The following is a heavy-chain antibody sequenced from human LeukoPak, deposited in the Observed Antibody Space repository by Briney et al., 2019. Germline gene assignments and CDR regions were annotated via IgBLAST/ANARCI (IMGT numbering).Heavy chain of an antibody. D-gene: IGHD3-16*01. CDR3: ARDGGGDY. CDR2: ITSGSSTI. J-gene: IGHJ4*02. V-gene: IGHV3-48*01. Sequence: GGSLRLSCAASGFTFSNAWMNWVRQAPGKGLEWVSYITSGSSTIYYAESVRGRFTISRDNAKNSLFLQMNSLRAEDTAVYYCARDGGGDYWGQGTLVTVSS. CDR1: GFTFSNAW.